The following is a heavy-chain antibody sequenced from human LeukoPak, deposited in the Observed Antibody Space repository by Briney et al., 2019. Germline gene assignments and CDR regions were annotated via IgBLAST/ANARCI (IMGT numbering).Heavy chain of an antibody. D-gene: IGHD2-15*01. CDR2: ISSNGNST. J-gene: IGHJ5*02. Sequence: PGGSLRLSCAASGXTFSSYAVHWVRQTPGKGPEYVSAISSNGNSTYYANSVKGRFTISRDNSRNTLYLQMGSLRAEDMAVYYCARFVAAVAWGQGTVVTVSS. CDR1: GXTFSSYA. V-gene: IGHV3-64*01. CDR3: ARFVAAVA.